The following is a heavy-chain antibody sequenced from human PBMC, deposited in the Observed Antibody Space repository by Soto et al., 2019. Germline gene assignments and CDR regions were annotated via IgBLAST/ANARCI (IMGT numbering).Heavy chain of an antibody. CDR1: GFTFSSYA. D-gene: IGHD3-3*01. V-gene: IGHV3-64*01. CDR3: ARVLEPPYYYYMDV. J-gene: IGHJ6*03. Sequence: PGGSLRLSCAASGFTFSSYAMHWVRQAPGKGLEYVSAISSNGGSTYYANSVKGRFTISRDNSKNTLYLQMGSPRAEDMAVYYCARVLEPPYYYYMDVWGKGTTVTVSS. CDR2: ISSNGGST.